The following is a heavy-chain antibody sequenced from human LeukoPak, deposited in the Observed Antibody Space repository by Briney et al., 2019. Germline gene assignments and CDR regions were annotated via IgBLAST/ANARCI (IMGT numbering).Heavy chain of an antibody. CDR2: INGGKGNI. D-gene: IGHD4-17*01. CDR3: ARSRTDDYGVWWWFDP. J-gene: IGHJ5*02. Sequence: ASVKVSCKASGYIFTSYAMHWVRQAPGQRLEWMGWINGGKGNIKYSQKFQGRVTISKDTSARTAYMELSSLRSEDTAVYYCARSRTDDYGVWWWFDPWGQGTLVTVSS. V-gene: IGHV1-3*01. CDR1: GYIFTSYA.